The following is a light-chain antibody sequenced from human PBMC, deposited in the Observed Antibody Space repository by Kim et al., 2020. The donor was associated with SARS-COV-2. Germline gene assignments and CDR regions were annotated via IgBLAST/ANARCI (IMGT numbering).Light chain of an antibody. V-gene: IGLV2-18*02. CDR3: SSYTSSSTLV. J-gene: IGLJ2*01. CDR1: SSDIGSYNR. CDR2: EVS. Sequence: GQSVTISCTGTSSDIGSYNRVSWFQQPPGTAPKLMIYEVSNRPSGVPDRFSGSKSANTASLTISGLQAEDEADYYCSSYTSSSTLVFGGGTQLTVL.